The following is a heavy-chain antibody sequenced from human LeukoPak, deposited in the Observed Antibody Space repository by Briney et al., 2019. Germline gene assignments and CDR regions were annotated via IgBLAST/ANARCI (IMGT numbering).Heavy chain of an antibody. CDR1: GYTFTSYG. V-gene: IGHV1-18*01. CDR3: ARGGMHCSSTSCYGMDV. J-gene: IGHJ6*02. Sequence: ASVKVSCKASGYTFTSYGIGWVRQAPGQGLEWMGWISAYNGNTNYAQKLQGRVTMTTDTSTSTAYMELRSLRSDDTAVYYCARGGMHCSSTSCYGMDVWGQGTTVTVSS. CDR2: ISAYNGNT. D-gene: IGHD2-2*01.